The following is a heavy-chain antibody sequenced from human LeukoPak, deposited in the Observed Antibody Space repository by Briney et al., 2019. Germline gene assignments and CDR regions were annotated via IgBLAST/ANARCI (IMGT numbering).Heavy chain of an antibody. J-gene: IGHJ6*02. CDR2: LSSNGNTM. CDR1: GFTFSSYE. V-gene: IGHV3-48*03. CDR3: ARDTVTQHYYYGMDV. D-gene: IGHD4-11*01. Sequence: GGSLRLSCVASGFTFSSYEMNWVRQAPGKGLEWVSYLSSNGNTMYYADSVKGRFTISRDNAKNSLYLQMNSLRAEDTAVYYCARDTVTQHYYYGMDVWGQGTTVTVSS.